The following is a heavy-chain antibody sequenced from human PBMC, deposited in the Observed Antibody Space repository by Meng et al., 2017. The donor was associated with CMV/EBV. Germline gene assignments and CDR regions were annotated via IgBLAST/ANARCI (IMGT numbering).Heavy chain of an antibody. CDR3: AYKTYRVDSSSRGPFDY. D-gene: IGHD6-13*01. CDR1: GFTFSSYS. J-gene: IGHJ4*02. CDR2: ISSSSSYI. V-gene: IGHV3-21*01. Sequence: GGSLRLSCAASGFTFSSYSMNWVRQAQGEGLEWVSSISSSSSYIYYADSVKGRFTISRDNATNSRYLQMNSLRAEDTAVYYCAYKTYRVDSSSRGPFDYWGQGTLVTVSS.